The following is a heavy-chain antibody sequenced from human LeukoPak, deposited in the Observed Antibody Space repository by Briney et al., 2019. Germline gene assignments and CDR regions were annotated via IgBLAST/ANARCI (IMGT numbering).Heavy chain of an antibody. Sequence: SETLSLTCTVSGRSISSYYWSWIRQPPGKGLEWIGYIYYSGSTNYNPSLKSRVTISVDTSKNQSSLKLSPVTAADTAVYYCARVTTMVRGVTYFDYWGQGTLVTVSS. D-gene: IGHD3-10*01. J-gene: IGHJ4*02. CDR3: ARVTTMVRGVTYFDY. V-gene: IGHV4-59*01. CDR1: GRSISSYY. CDR2: IYYSGST.